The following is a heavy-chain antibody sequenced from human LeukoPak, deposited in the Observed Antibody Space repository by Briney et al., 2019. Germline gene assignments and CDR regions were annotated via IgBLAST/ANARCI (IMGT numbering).Heavy chain of an antibody. J-gene: IGHJ6*02. Sequence: GGSLRLSCAAAEFTFSDYWMSWVRQAAGKGPEWVANIKKDGSEENYVDSVKGRFTVSRDNAKNSLFLQMNSLRVEDTAVYYCATYDNWVAGDVWGQGTTVSVSS. CDR3: ATYDNWVAGDV. V-gene: IGHV3-7*01. D-gene: IGHD3-22*01. CDR2: IKKDGSEE. CDR1: EFTFSDYW.